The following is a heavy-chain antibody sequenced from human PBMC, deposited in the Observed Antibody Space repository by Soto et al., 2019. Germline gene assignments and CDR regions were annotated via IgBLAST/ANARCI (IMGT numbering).Heavy chain of an antibody. J-gene: IGHJ4*02. CDR1: GGCVSSSNW. D-gene: IGHD6-13*01. CDR3: ARDLFGDSIAAAGTPFDY. Sequence: SETLSLTCAVSGGCVSSSNWWGWVRQPPGKGLEWIGEIYHSGSTNYNPSLKSRVTISVNKSKNQFSLKLSSVTAADTAVYYCARDLFGDSIAAAGTPFDYWGQGTLVTVSS. CDR2: IYHSGST. V-gene: IGHV4-4*02.